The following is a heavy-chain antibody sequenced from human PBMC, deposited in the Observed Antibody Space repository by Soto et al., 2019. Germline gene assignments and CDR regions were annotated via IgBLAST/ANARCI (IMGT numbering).Heavy chain of an antibody. CDR1: GITSSSYA. V-gene: IGHV3-23*01. CDR2: ISGNGGSS. CDR3: AKRLFAVVVVGGYDI. J-gene: IGHJ3*02. Sequence: GGSLRLSCVASGITSSSYAMAWVRQAPGRGLEWVAGISGNGGSSYYAGAVKGRFTISRDNSKNTLYLQMNSLTVEDTAVYYCAKRLFAVVVVGGYDIWGQGTMVTVSS. D-gene: IGHD3-3*01.